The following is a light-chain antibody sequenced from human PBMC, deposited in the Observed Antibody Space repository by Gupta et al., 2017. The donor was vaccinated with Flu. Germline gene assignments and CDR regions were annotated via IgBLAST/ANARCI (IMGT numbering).Light chain of an antibody. CDR3: SSYTFTSTGR. CDR1: SSDVGHYNY. V-gene: IGLV2-14*01. CDR2: EVS. Sequence: QSALTQPASVSGSPGQSITISCTGTSSDVGHYNYVSWYQQHPGKAPKLMMYEVSNRPSGMSNRFSGSKSANTASLTISGLQAEDEADYDCSSYTFTSTGRFGGGTKVTVL. J-gene: IGLJ3*02.